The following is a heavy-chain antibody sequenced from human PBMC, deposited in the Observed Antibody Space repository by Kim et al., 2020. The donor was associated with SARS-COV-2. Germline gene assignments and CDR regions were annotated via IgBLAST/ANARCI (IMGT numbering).Heavy chain of an antibody. CDR2: IIPIFGTA. CDR1: GGTFSSYA. D-gene: IGHD2-8*01. J-gene: IGHJ6*02. V-gene: IGHV1-69*13. Sequence: SVKVSCKASGGTFSSYAISWVRQAPGQGLEWMGGIIPIFGTANYAQKFQGRVTITADESTSTAYMELSSLRSEDTAVYYCARGGLPGGIVLMAGTYGMDVWGQGTTVTVSS. CDR3: ARGGLPGGIVLMAGTYGMDV.